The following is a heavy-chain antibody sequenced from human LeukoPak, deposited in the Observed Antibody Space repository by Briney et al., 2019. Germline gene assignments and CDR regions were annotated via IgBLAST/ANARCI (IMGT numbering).Heavy chain of an antibody. V-gene: IGHV3-15*01. CDR1: GFTFSNAW. D-gene: IGHD1-26*01. CDR3: TTDYPLVGALEAFDI. Sequence: PGGSLRLSCAASGFTFSNAWMSWVRQAPGKGLEWVGRIKSKTDGGTTDYAAPVKGRFTISRDGSKNTLYLQMNSLKTEDTAVYYCTTDYPLVGALEAFDIWGQGTMVTVSS. J-gene: IGHJ3*02. CDR2: IKSKTDGGTT.